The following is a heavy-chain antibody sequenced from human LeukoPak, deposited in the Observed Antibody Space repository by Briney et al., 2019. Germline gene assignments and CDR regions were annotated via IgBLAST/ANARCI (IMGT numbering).Heavy chain of an antibody. J-gene: IGHJ5*02. CDR1: GGSVSSYF. D-gene: IGHD6-19*01. Sequence: SETLSLTCTVSGGSVSSYFWSWIRQPAGKGLEWIGRIYTSGSTNYNPSLKSRVTISVDTSKNQFSLKLSSVTAADTAVYYCARDRGAVAGHNWFDPWGQGTLVTVSS. CDR3: ARDRGAVAGHNWFDP. V-gene: IGHV4-4*07. CDR2: IYTSGST.